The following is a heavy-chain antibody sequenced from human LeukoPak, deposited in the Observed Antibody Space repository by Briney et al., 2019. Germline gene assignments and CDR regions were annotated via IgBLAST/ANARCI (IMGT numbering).Heavy chain of an antibody. D-gene: IGHD6-19*01. Sequence: ASVNVSCKASGYTFSTYYIHWVRQAPGQGLEWMGMINPSGGKRNYAQKLQDRVTMTRDTSISTAYMELSRLRSDDTAVYYCAPTGGGWYVYYYDYWGQGTLVTVPS. CDR3: APTGGGWYVYYYDY. J-gene: IGHJ4*02. V-gene: IGHV1-46*03. CDR2: INPSGGKR. CDR1: GYTFSTYY.